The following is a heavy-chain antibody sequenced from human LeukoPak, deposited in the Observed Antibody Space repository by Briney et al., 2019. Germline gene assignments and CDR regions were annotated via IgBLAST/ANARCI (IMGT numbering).Heavy chain of an antibody. D-gene: IGHD2-8*01. CDR1: GGSFSGYY. CDR3: ARGARIVLMVYAKSWFDP. Sequence: PSETLSLTCAVYGGSFSGYYWSWIRQPPGKGLEWIGEINHSGSTNYNPSLKSRVTISVDTSKNQFSLKLSSVTAADTAVYYCARGARIVLMVYAKSWFDPWGQGTLVTVSS. V-gene: IGHV4-34*01. CDR2: INHSGST. J-gene: IGHJ5*02.